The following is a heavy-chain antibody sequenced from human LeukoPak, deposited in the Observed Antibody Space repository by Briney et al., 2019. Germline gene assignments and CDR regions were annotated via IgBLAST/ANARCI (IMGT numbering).Heavy chain of an antibody. D-gene: IGHD2-15*01. Sequence: GGSLTLSCSASGFTFSHYAMHWVRQATGKALEYASAISSKGGSTYYADSVKGRVTISRDNSKNTLYLQMSSLRAEDTAVYYCVKALGYCSGGSCLAFDIWGQGTMVTVSS. CDR2: ISSKGGST. V-gene: IGHV3-64D*06. CDR1: GFTFSHYA. CDR3: VKALGYCSGGSCLAFDI. J-gene: IGHJ3*02.